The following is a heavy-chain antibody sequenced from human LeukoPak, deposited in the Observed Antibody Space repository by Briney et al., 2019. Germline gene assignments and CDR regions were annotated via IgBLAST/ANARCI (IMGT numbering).Heavy chain of an antibody. D-gene: IGHD4-17*01. CDR2: IIPILGIA. CDR1: GGTFSSYA. V-gene: IGHV1-69*04. Sequence: ASVKVSCKASGGTFSSYAISRVRQAPGQGLEWMGRIIPILGIANYAQKFQGRVTITADKSTSTAYMELSSLRSEDTAVYYCAKPTTADGGAFDIWGQGTMVTVSS. CDR3: AKPTTADGGAFDI. J-gene: IGHJ3*02.